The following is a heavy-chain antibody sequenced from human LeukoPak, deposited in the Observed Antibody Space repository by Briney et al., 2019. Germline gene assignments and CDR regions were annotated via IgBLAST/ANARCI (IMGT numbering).Heavy chain of an antibody. J-gene: IGHJ3*02. Sequence: GESLKISCKGSGYSFTNYWIAWVRHMPGKGLEWRGIIYPGDSDTRYSPSFQGQVTISADKSISTAYLQWSSLKASDTAMYYCARPLEMATLSGLHIWGQGTMVTVSS. CDR3: ARPLEMATLSGLHI. V-gene: IGHV5-51*01. D-gene: IGHD5-24*01. CDR2: IYPGDSDT. CDR1: GYSFTNYW.